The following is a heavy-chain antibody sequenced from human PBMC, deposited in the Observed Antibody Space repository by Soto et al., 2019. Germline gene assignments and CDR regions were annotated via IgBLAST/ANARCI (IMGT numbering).Heavy chain of an antibody. Sequence: ASVTVSCKASGGTFSSYAISWVRQAPGQGLEWMGGIIPIFGTANYAQKFQGRVTITADESTSTAYMELSSLRSEDTAVYYCASTAVVVVAATTSYYYGMDVWGQGTTVTVSS. J-gene: IGHJ6*02. CDR2: IIPIFGTA. V-gene: IGHV1-69*13. D-gene: IGHD2-15*01. CDR1: GGTFSSYA. CDR3: ASTAVVVVAATTSYYYGMDV.